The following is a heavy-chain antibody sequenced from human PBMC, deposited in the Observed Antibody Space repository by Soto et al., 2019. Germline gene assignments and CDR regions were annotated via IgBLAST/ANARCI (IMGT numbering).Heavy chain of an antibody. CDR1: GFTFSSYA. CDR3: ASCTMVRGVIISTPYFYYFPMNV. V-gene: IGHV3-30-3*01. CDR2: ISYDGSNK. D-gene: IGHD3-10*01. J-gene: IGHJ6*02. Sequence: GGSLRLSCAASGFTFSSYAVHWVRQAPGKGLEWVAVISYDGSNKYYADSVKGRFTISRDNSKNTLYLQMNSLRAEDTAVYYCASCTMVRGVIISTPYFYYFPMNVWGQGTTVTVSS.